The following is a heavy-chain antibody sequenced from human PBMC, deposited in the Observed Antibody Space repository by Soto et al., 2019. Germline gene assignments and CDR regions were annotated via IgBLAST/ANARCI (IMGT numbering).Heavy chain of an antibody. CDR1: GFTFSSYG. D-gene: IGHD2-2*01. Sequence: PGGSLRLSCAASGFTFSSYGMHWVRQAPGKGLEWVAVISFDGTNEDHADSEKGRFTISRDNSKNTLYLQMNSLRADDTGVYYCGKSRDYYYEMNVWGQGTTGTVSS. V-gene: IGHV3-30*18. CDR3: GKSRDYYYEMNV. J-gene: IGHJ6*02. CDR2: ISFDGTNE.